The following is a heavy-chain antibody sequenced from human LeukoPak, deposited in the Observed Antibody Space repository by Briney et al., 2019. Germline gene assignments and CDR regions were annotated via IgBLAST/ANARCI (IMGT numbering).Heavy chain of an antibody. CDR2: IWYDGSNK. CDR1: GFTFSSYG. Sequence: EGSLRLSCAASGFTFSSYGMHWVRQAPGKGLEWVAVIWYDGSNKYYADSVKGRFTISRDNSKNTLYLQMNSLRAEDTAVYYCAKVGYYDSNRIEIDYWGQGTLVTVSS. V-gene: IGHV3-33*06. D-gene: IGHD3-22*01. CDR3: AKVGYYDSNRIEIDY. J-gene: IGHJ4*02.